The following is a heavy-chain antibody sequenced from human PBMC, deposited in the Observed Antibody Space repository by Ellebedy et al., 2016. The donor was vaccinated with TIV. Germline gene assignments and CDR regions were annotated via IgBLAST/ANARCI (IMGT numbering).Heavy chain of an antibody. Sequence: GGSLRLSXVASGFTLSRYAFTWVRQAPRKGLEWVSAISASDGNTYYADSVEGRFTISKDTSKNTLGLQMNSLRAEDTAIYYCAKDLGKGGGSVFEYWGQGTLVTVSS. J-gene: IGHJ4*02. CDR1: GFTLSRYA. CDR2: ISASDGNT. CDR3: AKDLGKGGGSVFEY. D-gene: IGHD6-25*01. V-gene: IGHV3-23*01.